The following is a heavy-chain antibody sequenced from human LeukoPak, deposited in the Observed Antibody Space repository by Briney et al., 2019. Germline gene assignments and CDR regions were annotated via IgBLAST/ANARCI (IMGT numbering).Heavy chain of an antibody. CDR2: VYYSGRT. CDR1: GGSISSYY. D-gene: IGHD6-13*01. V-gene: IGHV4-59*12. J-gene: IGHJ6*02. CDR3: ARAAAGTNYYYYGMDV. Sequence: PSETLSLTCTVSGGSISSYYWSWIRQPPGKGLEWIGYVYYSGRTNYNPSLKSRVTISVDTSKNQFSLKLSSVTAADTAVYYCARAAAGTNYYYYGMDVWGQGTTVTVSS.